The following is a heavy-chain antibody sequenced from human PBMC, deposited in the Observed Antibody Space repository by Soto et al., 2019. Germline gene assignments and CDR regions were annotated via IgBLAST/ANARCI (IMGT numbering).Heavy chain of an antibody. CDR2: ISAYNCNT. V-gene: IGHV1-18*01. Sequence: QGQLVQSGAAVKKPWASVKVSFKASGYTFTSYGISWVRQAPGQGLEWMGWISAYNCNTNNAHKLQCLVTMTTYPSTSTAYMELRISRSDNTSVYYCARYGYSTNFAYWGQGTLVTVSS. CDR3: ARYGYSTNFAY. J-gene: IGHJ4*02. CDR1: GYTFTSYG. D-gene: IGHD6-13*01.